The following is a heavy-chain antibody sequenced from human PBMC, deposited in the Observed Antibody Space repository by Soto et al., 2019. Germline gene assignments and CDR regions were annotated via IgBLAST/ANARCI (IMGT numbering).Heavy chain of an antibody. Sequence: ESLKISCKGSGYSFAGYWITWVRQKPGKGLEWMGRIDPSDSQTYYSPSFRGHVTISVTKSITTVFLQWSSLRASDTAMYYCARQISESDTGPNFQYYFEAWGQGTPVSVSS. CDR3: ARQISESDTGPNFQYYFEA. J-gene: IGHJ4*02. D-gene: IGHD5-18*01. CDR1: GYSFAGYW. CDR2: IDPSDSQT. V-gene: IGHV5-10-1*01.